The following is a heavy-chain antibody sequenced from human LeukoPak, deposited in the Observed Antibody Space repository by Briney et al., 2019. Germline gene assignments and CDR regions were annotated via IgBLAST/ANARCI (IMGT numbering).Heavy chain of an antibody. CDR3: ARRTAYSSCNY. Sequence: GGSLRLSCAASGFTFSNYWMHWVRQAPGKGLEWVANIKGDESEKYYVDSVKGRFSISRDNAKNSLYLQMNSLRAEDTAVYYCARRTAYSSCNYWGQGTLVTVSS. D-gene: IGHD6-6*01. CDR2: IKGDESEK. CDR1: GFTFSNYW. J-gene: IGHJ4*02. V-gene: IGHV3-7*03.